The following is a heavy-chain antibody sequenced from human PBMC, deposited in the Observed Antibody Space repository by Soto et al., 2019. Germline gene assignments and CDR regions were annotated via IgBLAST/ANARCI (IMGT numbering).Heavy chain of an antibody. Sequence: QVQLVQSGAEVKKPGSSVKVSCKASGGTFSTYTISWVRQAPGQGLEWMGRIIPILNSVNYAQKFQGRVTITADKSTSTAYMELSSLRSEDTAVYYCARGRRYYDSSGYSNYFDYWGQGTLVTVSS. D-gene: IGHD3-22*01. V-gene: IGHV1-69*08. CDR1: GGTFSTYT. CDR2: IIPILNSV. J-gene: IGHJ4*02. CDR3: ARGRRYYDSSGYSNYFDY.